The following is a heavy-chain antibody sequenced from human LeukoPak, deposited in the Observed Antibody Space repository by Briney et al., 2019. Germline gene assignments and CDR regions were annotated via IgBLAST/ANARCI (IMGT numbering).Heavy chain of an antibody. Sequence: GGSLRLSCAASGFTFSSYSMNWVRQAPGRGLEWVSSISSSSSYIYYADSVKGRFTISRDNAKNSLYLQMNSLRAEDTAVYYCASGRGDAFDIWGQGTMVTVSS. CDR1: GFTFSSYS. V-gene: IGHV3-21*01. J-gene: IGHJ3*02. CDR3: ASGRGDAFDI. D-gene: IGHD5-12*01. CDR2: ISSSSSYI.